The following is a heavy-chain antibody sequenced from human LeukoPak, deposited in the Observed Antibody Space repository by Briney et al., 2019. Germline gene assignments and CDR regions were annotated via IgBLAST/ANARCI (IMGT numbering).Heavy chain of an antibody. CDR1: GGSISSSSYY. CDR2: INHSGST. CDR3: ARHFYGDYYFDY. J-gene: IGHJ4*02. D-gene: IGHD4-17*01. Sequence: SETLSLTCTVSGGSISSSSYYWGWIRQPPGKGLEWIGEINHSGSTNYNPSLKSRVTISVDTSKNQFSLKLSSVTAADTAVYYCARHFYGDYYFDYWGQGTLVTVSS. V-gene: IGHV4-39*01.